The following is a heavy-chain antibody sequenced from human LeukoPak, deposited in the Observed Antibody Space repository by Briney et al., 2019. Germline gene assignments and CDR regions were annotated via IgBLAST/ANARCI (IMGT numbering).Heavy chain of an antibody. D-gene: IGHD6-6*01. CDR3: ARYSSSSGWLDP. Sequence: SETLSLTCTVSGGSISSYYWSWIRQPPGKGLEWIGIIYHSGSTYYNPSLKSRLTMSVDTSNKQFFLQLSAVTAADTAVYYCARYSSSSGWLDPWDQGTLVTVSS. CDR1: GGSISSYY. J-gene: IGHJ5*02. CDR2: IYHSGST. V-gene: IGHV4-59*04.